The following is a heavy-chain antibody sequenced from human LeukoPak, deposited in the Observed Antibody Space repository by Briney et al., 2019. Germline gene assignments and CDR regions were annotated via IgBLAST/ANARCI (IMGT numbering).Heavy chain of an antibody. D-gene: IGHD3-3*01. V-gene: IGHV4-59*01. CDR2: IYYSGST. Sequence: KTSETLSLTCTVSGGSISSYYWSWIRQPPGKGLEWIGYIYYSGSTNYNPSLKSRVTISVDTSKNQFSLKLSSVTAADTAVYYCARVNFWSGQPNMDVWGKGTTVTVSS. CDR1: GGSISSYY. J-gene: IGHJ6*03. CDR3: ARVNFWSGQPNMDV.